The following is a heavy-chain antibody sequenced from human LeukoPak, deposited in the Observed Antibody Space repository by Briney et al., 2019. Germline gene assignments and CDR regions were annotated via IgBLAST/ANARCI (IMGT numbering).Heavy chain of an antibody. CDR1: GGSISSGGYY. D-gene: IGHD3-22*01. Sequence: SETLSITCTVSGGSISSGGYYWTWIRQQPGKGLEWIGYIYYSVSTYYNPSLKSRVTISVDTSKNQFSLKLSSVTAADTAVYYCARDRPYSTYYYDSSGPDSFAFDIWGQGTMVTVSS. V-gene: IGHV4-31*03. CDR3: ARDRPYSTYYYDSSGPDSFAFDI. CDR2: IYYSVST. J-gene: IGHJ3*02.